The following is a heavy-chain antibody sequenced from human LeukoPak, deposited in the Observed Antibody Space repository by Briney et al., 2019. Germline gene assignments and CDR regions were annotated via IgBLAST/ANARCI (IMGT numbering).Heavy chain of an antibody. J-gene: IGHJ6*02. CDR2: INPNSGAT. CDR1: GYTFTDHY. CDR3: ARDFRAMDV. Sequence: ASVKVSCKASGYTFTDHYMHWVRQAPAPGQGLEWMGWINPNSGATNYAQKFQGRVTMTRDTSIGTAYMELSRLRSDDTAVYFCARDFRAMDVWGQGTTVTVSS. V-gene: IGHV1-2*02.